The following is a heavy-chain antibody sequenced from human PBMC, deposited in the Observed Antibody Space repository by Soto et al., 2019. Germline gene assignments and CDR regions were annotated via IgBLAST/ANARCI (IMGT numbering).Heavy chain of an antibody. CDR3: ARTIIAASVYDAFDI. J-gene: IGHJ3*02. Sequence: GGSLRLSCAASGFTVSSNYMSWVRQAPGKGLEWVSVIYSGGSTYYPDSVTGRFTVSRDNSKNTLYLQMNSLRAEDTAVYYCARTIIAASVYDAFDIWGQGTMVTVSS. CDR2: IYSGGST. V-gene: IGHV3-66*01. CDR1: GFTVSSNY. D-gene: IGHD6-13*01.